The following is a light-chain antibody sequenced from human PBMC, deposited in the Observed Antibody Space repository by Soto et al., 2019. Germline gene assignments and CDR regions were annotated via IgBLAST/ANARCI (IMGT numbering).Light chain of an antibody. J-gene: IGLJ1*01. Sequence: QSVLTQPASVSGSPGQSITISCTGTSSDVGYYDYVSWYQQHPGKAPKLMIYAVSSRPSGVSNRFSGSKSGNTASLTISGLQAEDEADYYCSSYTSSSTLGVFGTGTKLTVL. CDR3: SSYTSSSTLGV. CDR1: SSDVGYYDY. CDR2: AVS. V-gene: IGLV2-14*03.